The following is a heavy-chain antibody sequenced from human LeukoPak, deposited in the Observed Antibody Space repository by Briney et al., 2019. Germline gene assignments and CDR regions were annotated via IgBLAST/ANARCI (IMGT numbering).Heavy chain of an antibody. CDR1: GGSFSGYY. D-gene: IGHD3-10*01. CDR2: INHSGST. J-gene: IGHJ5*02. V-gene: IGHV4-34*01. Sequence: PSETLSLTCAVYGGSFSGYYWSWIRQPPGKGLEWIGEINHSGSTNYNPSLKSRVTISVDTSKNQFSLKLSSVTAADTAVYYCARSSQYYYGSGSSWPRLFDPWGQGTLVTVSS. CDR3: ARSSQYYYGSGSSWPRLFDP.